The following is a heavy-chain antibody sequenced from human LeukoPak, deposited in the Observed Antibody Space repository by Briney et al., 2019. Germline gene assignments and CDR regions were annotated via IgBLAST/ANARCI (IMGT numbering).Heavy chain of an antibody. D-gene: IGHD3-16*01. V-gene: IGHV3-7*01. CDR3: ARDSYIEWGIDAFDI. J-gene: IGHJ3*02. CDR2: IKQDGSEK. Sequence: GGSLRLSCAASGFTFSSYWMSWVRQAPGKGLEWVANIKQDGSEKYYVDSVKGRFNISRDNAKNSLYLQMNSLRAEDTAVYYCARDSYIEWGIDAFDIWGQGTMVTVSS. CDR1: GFTFSSYW.